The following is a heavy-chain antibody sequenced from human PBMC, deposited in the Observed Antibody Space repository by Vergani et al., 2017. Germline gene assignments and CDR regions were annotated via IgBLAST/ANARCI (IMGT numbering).Heavy chain of an antibody. D-gene: IGHD6-13*01. CDR3: ARAAGYSSSCFDP. Sequence: QVQLVQSGAEVKKPGSSVKVSCKASGGTFSSYTISWVRQAPGQGLEWMGRIIPILGIANYAQKFQGRVTITADKSTSTAYMELSSLRSEDTAVYYCARAAGYSSSCFDPCGQGTLVTVSS. CDR1: GGTFSSYT. J-gene: IGHJ5*02. CDR2: IIPILGIA. V-gene: IGHV1-69*02.